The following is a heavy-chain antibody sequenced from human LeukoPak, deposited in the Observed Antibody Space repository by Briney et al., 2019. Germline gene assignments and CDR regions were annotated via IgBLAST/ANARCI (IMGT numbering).Heavy chain of an antibody. V-gene: IGHV3-7*01. CDR1: GFTFSSYW. D-gene: IGHD1-26*01. CDR3: ARVNSTGIVGATKLLDY. CDR2: IKQDGSEK. J-gene: IGHJ4*02. Sequence: GGSLRLSCAASGFTFSSYWMSWVRRAPGKGLEWVANIKQDGSEKYYVDSVKGRFTISRDNAKNLLYLQMNSLRAEDTAVYYCARVNSTGIVGATKLLDYWGQGTLVTVSS.